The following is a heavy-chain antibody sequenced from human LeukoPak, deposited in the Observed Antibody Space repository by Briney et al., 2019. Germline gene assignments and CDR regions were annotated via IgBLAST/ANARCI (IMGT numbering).Heavy chain of an antibody. Sequence: SETLSLTCAVSGYSISSGYYWGWIRQPPGKGLEWIGSIYHSGSTYYNPSLKGRVTISVDTSKNQFSLKLSSVTAADTAVYYCARDSGTIPSGGSDNWFDPWGQGTLVTVSS. J-gene: IGHJ5*02. V-gene: IGHV4-38-2*02. CDR3: ARDSGTIPSGGSDNWFDP. D-gene: IGHD2-15*01. CDR2: IYHSGST. CDR1: GYSISSGYY.